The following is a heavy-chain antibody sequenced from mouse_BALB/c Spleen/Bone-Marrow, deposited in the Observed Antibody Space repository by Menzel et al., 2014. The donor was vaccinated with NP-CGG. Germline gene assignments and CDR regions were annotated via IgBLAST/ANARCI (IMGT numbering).Heavy chain of an antibody. CDR3: SDGNFYALDY. D-gene: IGHD2-1*01. CDR2: IDPENGDT. J-gene: IGHJ4*01. CDR1: GFNIKDYY. V-gene: IGHV14-4*02. Sequence: LVESGAELVRSGASVKLPCTASGFNIKDYYIHWVKQRPEQGLEWIGWIDPENGDTEYAPKFQGKATMTADTSSNTAYLQLSSLTSVDTAVYYCSDGNFYALDYWGQGTSVTVSS.